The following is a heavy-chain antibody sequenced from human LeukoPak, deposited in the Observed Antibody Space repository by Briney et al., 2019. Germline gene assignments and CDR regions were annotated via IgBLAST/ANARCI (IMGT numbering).Heavy chain of an antibody. J-gene: IGHJ4*02. V-gene: IGHV4-34*01. CDR1: GVSVNAYS. Sequence: PSETLSLTCGVQGVSVNAYSWSWIRQSPGKRQEWIGEINHSGGSTYNPSLKSRATISLDTPENQVSLRVTSVTAADAAVYYCARIRCGHNEDRCYNYWGQGTLVTVSS. CDR2: INHSGGS. CDR3: ARIRCGHNEDRCYNY. D-gene: IGHD2-8*01.